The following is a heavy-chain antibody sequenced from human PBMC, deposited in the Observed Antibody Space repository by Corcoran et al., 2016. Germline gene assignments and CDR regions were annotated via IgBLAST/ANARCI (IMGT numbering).Heavy chain of an antibody. V-gene: IGHV3-15*01. Sequence: EVQLVESGGGLVKPGGSLRLSCAASGFTFSNAWMSWVRQAPGKGLEWVGLIKSKTDGGTTDYAAPVKGRFTISRDDSKNTLYLQMNSLKTEDTAVYYCTTDRVTLPYYYYGMDVWGQGTTVTVSS. CDR3: TTDRVTLPYYYYGMDV. CDR1: GFTFSNAW. J-gene: IGHJ6*02. D-gene: IGHD4-4*01. CDR2: IKSKTDGGTT.